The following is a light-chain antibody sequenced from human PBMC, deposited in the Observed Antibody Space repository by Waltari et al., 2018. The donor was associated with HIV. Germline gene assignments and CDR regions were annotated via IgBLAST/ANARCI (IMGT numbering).Light chain of an antibody. J-gene: IGLJ1*01. CDR1: KLGDYY. Sequence: SYELTQPPSVSVSPGQTASITCSGDKLGDYYVFWYQQKTGQSPVVVIYQNSRRPSGIPARFSGSNPGNSATLTISGTQAMDEADYYCQAWDSTTAVFGTGTKVTVL. CDR2: QNS. V-gene: IGLV3-1*01. CDR3: QAWDSTTAV.